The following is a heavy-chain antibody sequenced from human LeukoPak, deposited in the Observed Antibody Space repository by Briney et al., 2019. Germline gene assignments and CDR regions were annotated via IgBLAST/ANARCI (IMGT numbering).Heavy chain of an antibody. Sequence: GGSLRLSCAASGFTFSSYWMSWVRQAPGKGLEWVANIKEDGSEKKYVDSVKGRFTISRDNAKNSVYLQMNSLRAEDTAVYYCAREHDYGDYVDYWGQGTLVTVSS. CDR3: AREHDYGDYVDY. D-gene: IGHD4-17*01. CDR1: GFTFSSYW. CDR2: IKEDGSEK. V-gene: IGHV3-7*01. J-gene: IGHJ4*02.